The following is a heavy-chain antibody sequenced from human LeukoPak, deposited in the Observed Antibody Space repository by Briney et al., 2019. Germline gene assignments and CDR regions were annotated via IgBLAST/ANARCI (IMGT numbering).Heavy chain of an antibody. CDR2: IIPILGIA. J-gene: IGHJ4*02. CDR1: GGTFSSYA. D-gene: IGHD5-18*01. Sequence: SVKVSFKASGGTFSSYAISWVRQAPGQGLEWMGRIIPILGIANYAQKFQGRVTITADKSTSTAYMELSSLRSEDTAVYYCARDTIVDTARVFDYWGLGTLVTVSS. CDR3: ARDTIVDTARVFDY. V-gene: IGHV1-69*04.